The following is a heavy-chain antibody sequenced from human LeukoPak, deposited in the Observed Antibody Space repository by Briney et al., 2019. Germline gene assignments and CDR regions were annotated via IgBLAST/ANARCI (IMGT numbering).Heavy chain of an antibody. CDR2: INPNSGGT. D-gene: IGHD3-22*01. Sequence: ASVKVSCKASGYTFTGYYMHWVRQAPGQGLEWMGWINPNSGGTNHAQKFQGRVTMTRDTSISTAYMELSRLRSNDTAVYYCARGRGYYYDSSGYYYSAFDIWGQGTMVTVSS. CDR1: GYTFTGYY. J-gene: IGHJ3*02. CDR3: ARGRGYYYDSSGYYYSAFDI. V-gene: IGHV1-2*02.